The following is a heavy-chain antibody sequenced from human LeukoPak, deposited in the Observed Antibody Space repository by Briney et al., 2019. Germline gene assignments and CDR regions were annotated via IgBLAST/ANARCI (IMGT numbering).Heavy chain of an antibody. V-gene: IGHV7-4-1*02. CDR1: GYTFTSYA. CDR2: INTNTGNP. J-gene: IGHJ4*02. D-gene: IGHD3-10*01. Sequence: GASVKVSCKASGYTFTSYAMNWARQAPGQGLEWMGWINTNTGNPTYAQGFTGRFVFSLDTSVSTAYLQISSLKAEDTAVYYCARVTYGSGSYYEDYWGQGTLVTVSS. CDR3: ARVTYGSGSYYEDY.